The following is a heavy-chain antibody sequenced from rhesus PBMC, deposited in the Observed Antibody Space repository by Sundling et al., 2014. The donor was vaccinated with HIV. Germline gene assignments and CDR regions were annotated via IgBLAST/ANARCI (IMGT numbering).Heavy chain of an antibody. CDR2: IFGSGVST. Sequence: QVQLQESGPGLVKPSETLSLTCGVSGASISGAYAWTWIRQSPRKGLEWIGGIFGSGVSTEYNPSLKSRVTISKNTSRNQFSLSLTSVTAADTAVYYCARGWNNVYYGLDSWGQGVVVTVSS. J-gene: IGHJ6*01. CDR1: GASISGAYA. D-gene: IGHD1-20*01. V-gene: IGHV4-93*01. CDR3: ARGWNNVYYGLDS.